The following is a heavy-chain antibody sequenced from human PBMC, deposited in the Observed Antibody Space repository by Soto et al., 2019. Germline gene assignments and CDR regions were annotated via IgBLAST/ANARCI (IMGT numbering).Heavy chain of an antibody. CDR3: ARDAALKWFDP. CDR2: VYYSGST. Sequence: QVQLQESGPRLVKPSQTLSLTCTVSGGSTSSGGYYWSWIRQYPGKGLEWVGFVYYSGSTYYNPSLKSRVIISVDTSKKQFYLKLSSVTAADTAVYYCARDAALKWFDPWGQGTLVTVS. CDR1: GGSTSSGGYY. D-gene: IGHD2-15*01. V-gene: IGHV4-31*03. J-gene: IGHJ5*02.